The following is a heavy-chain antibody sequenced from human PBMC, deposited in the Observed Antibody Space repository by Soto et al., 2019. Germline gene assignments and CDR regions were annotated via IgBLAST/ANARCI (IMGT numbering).Heavy chain of an antibody. D-gene: IGHD3-3*01. CDR3: AREPRITIFGVVIPEARFAP. CDR2: ISAYNGNT. J-gene: IGHJ5*02. V-gene: IGHV1-18*01. CDR1: GYTFTSYG. Sequence: ASVKVSCKASGYTFTSYGISWVRQAPGQGLEWMGWISAYNGNTNYAQKLQGRVTMTTDTSTSTAYMELRSLRSDDTAVYYCAREPRITIFGVVIPEARFAPWGQGTLVTVSS.